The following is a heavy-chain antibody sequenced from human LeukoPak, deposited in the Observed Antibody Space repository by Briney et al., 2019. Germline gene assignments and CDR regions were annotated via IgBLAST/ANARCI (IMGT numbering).Heavy chain of an antibody. CDR3: ARDHGGSSWYAGFDY. V-gene: IGHV1-2*02. CDR1: GYTFTGYY. J-gene: IGHJ4*02. Sequence: GASVKVSCKASGYTFTGYYMHWVRQAPGQGLEWMGWINPNSGGTNYAQKLQGRVTMTRDTSISTAYMELSSLRSEDTAVYYCARDHGGSSWYAGFDYWGQGTLVTVSS. D-gene: IGHD6-13*01. CDR2: INPNSGGT.